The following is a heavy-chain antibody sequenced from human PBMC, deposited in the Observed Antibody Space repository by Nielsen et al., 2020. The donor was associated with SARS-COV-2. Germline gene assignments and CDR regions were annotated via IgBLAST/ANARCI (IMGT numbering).Heavy chain of an antibody. D-gene: IGHD2-15*01. J-gene: IGHJ6*02. CDR3: AREAVAVYYYGMDV. V-gene: IGHV3-48*03. CDR2: ISSSGSTI. Sequence: GESLKISCAASGFTFSSYEMNWVRQAPGKGLEWVSYISSSGSTIYYADSVKGRFTISRDNAKNSLYLQMNSLRAEDTAVYYCAREAVAVYYYGMDVWGQGTTVTVSS. CDR1: GFTFSSYE.